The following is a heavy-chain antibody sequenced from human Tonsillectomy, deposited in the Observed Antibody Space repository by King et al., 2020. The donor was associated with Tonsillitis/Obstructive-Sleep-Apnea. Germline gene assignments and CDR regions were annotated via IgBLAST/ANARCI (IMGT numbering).Heavy chain of an antibody. Sequence: VQLQESGPGLVKPSETLSLTCTVSGGSISSYYWSWIRQPPGKGLEWIGYIYYSGSTNYNPSLKSRVTISVDTSKNQFSLKLSSVTAADTAVYYCAREGTFPLGALAFDYWGQGTLVTVSS. CDR2: IYYSGST. CDR1: GGSISSYY. V-gene: IGHV4-59*12. CDR3: AREGTFPLGALAFDY. J-gene: IGHJ4*02. D-gene: IGHD1-26*01.